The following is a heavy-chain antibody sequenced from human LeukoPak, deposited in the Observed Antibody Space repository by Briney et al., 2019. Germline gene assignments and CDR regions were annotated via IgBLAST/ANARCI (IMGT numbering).Heavy chain of an antibody. CDR1: GGTFSSYA. Sequence: SVKVSCRASGGTFSSYAISWVRQAPGQGLEWMGGIIPIFGTANYAQKFQGRVTITTDESTSTAYMELSSLRSEDTAVYYCARSNYGDYSYYYMDVWGKGTTVTVSS. V-gene: IGHV1-69*05. CDR3: ARSNYGDYSYYYMDV. J-gene: IGHJ6*03. CDR2: IIPIFGTA. D-gene: IGHD4-17*01.